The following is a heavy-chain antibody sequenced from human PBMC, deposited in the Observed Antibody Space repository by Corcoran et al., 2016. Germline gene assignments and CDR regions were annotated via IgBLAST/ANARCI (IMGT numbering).Heavy chain of an antibody. CDR3: TVDVSGGAYPRDS. J-gene: IGHJ4*02. Sequence: EVQVVESGGTLVKAGGSLTLSCAASGFPFAPAWLIWVRQAPGKGLECVGRIKSKTSGETRDYAATVRGRFYISRDYSRSTVYLQMSSLRTYATAVNYCTVDVSGGAYPRDSWGQGTLFTVSS. V-gene: IGHV3-15*02. D-gene: IGHD2-8*02. CDR1: GFPFAPAW. CDR2: IKSKTSGETR.